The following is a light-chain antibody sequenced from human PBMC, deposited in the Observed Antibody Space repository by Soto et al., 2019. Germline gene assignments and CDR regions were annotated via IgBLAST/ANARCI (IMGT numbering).Light chain of an antibody. CDR2: EVS. J-gene: IGKJ4*01. V-gene: IGKV2D-29*01. Sequence: DIVMTQTPLSLSVTPGQPAAISCKSSQSLLHSNGKTYLHWYLQKPGQPPQLLIYEVSNRFSGLRGRVSSSGSGTDSTLKISRVEAEDVGDYYCMQSLQFPLTFGGGTKVEIK. CDR3: MQSLQFPLT. CDR1: QSLLHSNGKTY.